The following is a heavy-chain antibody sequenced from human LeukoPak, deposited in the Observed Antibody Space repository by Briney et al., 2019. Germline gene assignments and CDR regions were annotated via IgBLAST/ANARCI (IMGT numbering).Heavy chain of an antibody. J-gene: IGHJ4*02. CDR2: ISSSSSTI. CDR1: GFTFSSHS. D-gene: IGHD3-22*01. V-gene: IGHV3-48*01. CDR3: ARGAYYYED. Sequence: GGSLRLSCAASGFTFSSHSMNWVRQAPGKGVEWVSYISSSSSTIYYADSVKGRFTISRDNAKNSLYLQMNSLRAEDTAVYYCARGAYYYEDWGQGTLVTVSS.